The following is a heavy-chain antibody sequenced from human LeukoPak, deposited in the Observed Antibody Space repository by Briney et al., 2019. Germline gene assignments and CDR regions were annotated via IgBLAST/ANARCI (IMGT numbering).Heavy chain of an antibody. Sequence: GGSLRLSCAASGFTFSSYAMSWVRQAPGKGLEWVSYISYSSSYIYYADSVKGRFTISRDNAKNSLFLQMNSLRAEDTAVYYCARVPRGVKGIAFDIWGQGTMVTVSS. CDR3: ARVPRGVKGIAFDI. CDR1: GFTFSSYA. V-gene: IGHV3-21*01. D-gene: IGHD3-10*01. J-gene: IGHJ3*02. CDR2: ISYSSSYI.